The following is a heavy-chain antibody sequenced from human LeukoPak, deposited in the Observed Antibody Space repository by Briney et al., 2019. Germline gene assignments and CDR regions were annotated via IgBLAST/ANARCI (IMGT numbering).Heavy chain of an antibody. Sequence: GGSLRRSCAASGFAVNSTYMSWVRQAPGKGLEWDSVIYSAGTTFYADSVKGRLSISRDNSKNTVFLHMDSLGVEDTAVYYCAGGVLPYYFDYWGQGTLVTVSA. CDR2: IYSAGTT. V-gene: IGHV3-66*01. D-gene: IGHD3-3*01. J-gene: IGHJ4*02. CDR3: AGGVLPYYFDY. CDR1: GFAVNSTY.